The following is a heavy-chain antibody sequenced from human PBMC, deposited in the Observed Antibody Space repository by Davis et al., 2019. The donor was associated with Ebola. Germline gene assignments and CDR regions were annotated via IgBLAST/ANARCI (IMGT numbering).Heavy chain of an antibody. CDR3: ARAAVVVPAGLSGNYYYYYYMDV. V-gene: IGHV1-69*13. Sequence: SVKVSCKASGGTFSSYAISWVRQAPGQGLEWMGGIIPIFGTANYAQKFQGRVTITADESTSTAYMELSSLRSEDTAVYYCARAAVVVPAGLSGNYYYYYYMDVWGKGTTVTVSS. J-gene: IGHJ6*03. CDR1: GGTFSSYA. CDR2: IIPIFGTA. D-gene: IGHD2-2*01.